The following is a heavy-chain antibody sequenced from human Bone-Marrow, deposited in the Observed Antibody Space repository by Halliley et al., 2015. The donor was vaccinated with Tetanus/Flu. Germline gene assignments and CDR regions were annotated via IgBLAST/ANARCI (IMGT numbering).Heavy chain of an antibody. CDR1: GFSLSTSQMR. CDR3: ARQCCSGDCPQFDF. V-gene: IGHV2-70*04. D-gene: IGHD2-21*02. J-gene: IGHJ4*02. Sequence: LVKPTQTLTLTCTVSGFSLSTSQMRVSWIRQPPGKALEWLARIDWDDDKFYSTSLKSRLTISRDTSKNQLVLKMINMDPVDTATYRGARQCCSGDCPQFDFWGQGILVTVSS. CDR2: IDWDDDK.